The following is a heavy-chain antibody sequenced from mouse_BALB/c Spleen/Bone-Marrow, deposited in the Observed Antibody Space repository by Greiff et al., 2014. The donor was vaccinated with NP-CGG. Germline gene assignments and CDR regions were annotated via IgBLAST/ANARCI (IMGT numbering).Heavy chain of an antibody. J-gene: IGHJ1*01. V-gene: IGHV1S130*01. D-gene: IGHD2-1*01. Sequence: VQLQQSGSVLVRPGASVKLSCKASGYTFTSSWMHWAKQRPGQGLEWIGEIHPNSGNTNYNEKFKVKATLTVDTSSSTAYVDLSSLTSEDSAVYYCAREKIYGNYLWYFDVWGAGTTVTVSS. CDR1: GYTFTSSW. CDR2: IHPNSGNT. CDR3: AREKIYGNYLWYFDV.